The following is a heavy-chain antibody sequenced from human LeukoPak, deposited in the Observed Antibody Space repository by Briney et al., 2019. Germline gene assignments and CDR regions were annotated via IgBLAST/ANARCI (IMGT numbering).Heavy chain of an antibody. V-gene: IGHV4-38-2*02. Sequence: SETLSLTCTVSGYSISSGYYWGWIRQPPGKGLEWIGSIYHSGSTYYNPSLKSRVTISVDTSKNQFSLKLSSVTAADTAVYYCAGQTPYYYDSSGSGYWGQGTLITVSS. CDR2: IYHSGST. J-gene: IGHJ4*02. CDR3: AGQTPYYYDSSGSGY. CDR1: GYSISSGYY. D-gene: IGHD3-22*01.